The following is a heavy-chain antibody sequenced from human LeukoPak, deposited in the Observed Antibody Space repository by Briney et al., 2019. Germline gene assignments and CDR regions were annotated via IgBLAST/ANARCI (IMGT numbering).Heavy chain of an antibody. CDR3: ARVWQDYSGVDY. Sequence: GGSLRLSCAASGFTFSSYVMSWVRQAPGKGLEWISYISTTGTTMYYADSVKGRFAISRDNAKSSLYLQMNSLRDEDTAVYYCARVWQDYSGVDYWGQGTLVTVSS. J-gene: IGHJ4*02. D-gene: IGHD2-21*01. CDR1: GFTFSSYV. CDR2: ISTTGTTM. V-gene: IGHV3-48*02.